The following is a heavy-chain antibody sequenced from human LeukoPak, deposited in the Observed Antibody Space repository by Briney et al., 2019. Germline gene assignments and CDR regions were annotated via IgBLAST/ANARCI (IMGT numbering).Heavy chain of an antibody. CDR2: ISGSGGST. V-gene: IGHV3-23*01. Sequence: GGSLRLSCAVSGFTFSNYAMSWVRQAPGKGLEWVSGISGSGGSTFYADSVKGRFTISRDNSKNTLYLQMNSLRVGDTAVYYCARTYSSSWYDAFDIWGQGTTVTVSS. D-gene: IGHD6-13*01. CDR1: GFTFSNYA. J-gene: IGHJ3*02. CDR3: ARTYSSSWYDAFDI.